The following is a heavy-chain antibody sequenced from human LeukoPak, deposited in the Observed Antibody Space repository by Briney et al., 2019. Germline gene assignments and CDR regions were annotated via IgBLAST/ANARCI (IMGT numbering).Heavy chain of an antibody. V-gene: IGHV1-8*01. Sequence: ASVKVSCKASGYTFTSYDINWVRQASGQGLEWMGWMNPNSGNTAYAQKFQGRVTMSRNTSISTAYMELSSLRSDDTAVYYCARVFRERWLLFDYWGQGTLVTVSS. CDR3: ARVFRERWLLFDY. CDR2: MNPNSGNT. J-gene: IGHJ4*02. CDR1: GYTFTSYD. D-gene: IGHD5-24*01.